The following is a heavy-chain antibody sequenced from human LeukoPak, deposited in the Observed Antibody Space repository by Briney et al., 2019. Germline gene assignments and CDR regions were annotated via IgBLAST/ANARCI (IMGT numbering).Heavy chain of an antibody. Sequence: GGSLRLSCAASGFTFSSYSMNWVRQAPGKGLEWASSISSSSSYIYYADSVKGRFTISRDNAKNSLYLQMNSLRAEDTAVYYCARDITMVRDSYGMDVWGQGTTVTVSS. CDR2: ISSSSSYI. CDR1: GFTFSSYS. D-gene: IGHD3-10*01. J-gene: IGHJ6*02. V-gene: IGHV3-21*01. CDR3: ARDITMVRDSYGMDV.